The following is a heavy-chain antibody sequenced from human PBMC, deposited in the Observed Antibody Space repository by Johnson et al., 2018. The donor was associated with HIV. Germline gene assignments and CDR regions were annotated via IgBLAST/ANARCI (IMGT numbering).Heavy chain of an antibody. CDR1: GFTFDDYG. J-gene: IGHJ3*02. Sequence: VQLVESGGGVVRPGGSLRLSCAASGFTFDDYGMSWVRQAPGKGLEWVSGINWNGGSTGYADSVKGRFTISRENAENSLYLQMNTLRADDTAVYYCIRGQSPLYDAFDIWGQGTMVTVSS. D-gene: IGHD2-2*02. CDR2: INWNGGST. CDR3: IRGQSPLYDAFDI. V-gene: IGHV3-20*04.